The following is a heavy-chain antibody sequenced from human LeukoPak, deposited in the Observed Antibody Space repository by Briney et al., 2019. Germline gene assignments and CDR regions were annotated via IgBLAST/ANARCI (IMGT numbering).Heavy chain of an antibody. CDR2: ISYDGSNK. J-gene: IGHJ4*02. CDR3: ARVPGYDSSGYFDY. CDR1: GFTFSSYA. D-gene: IGHD3-22*01. Sequence: GGSLRLSCAASGFTFSSYAMHWVRQAPGKGLEWVAVISYDGSNKYYADSVKGRFTISRDNSKNTLYLQMNSLRAEDTAVYCCARVPGYDSSGYFDYWGQGTLVAVSS. V-gene: IGHV3-30-3*01.